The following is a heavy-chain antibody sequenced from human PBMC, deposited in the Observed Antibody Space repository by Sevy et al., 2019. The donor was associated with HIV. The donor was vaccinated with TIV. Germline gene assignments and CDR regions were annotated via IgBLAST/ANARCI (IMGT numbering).Heavy chain of an antibody. CDR1: GFAFSNFA. Sequence: GGSLRLSCAASGFAFSNFAISWVRQAPGKGLEWVSLISGSSAYTYYADSVKGRFTISRDNSKNTLYLQMNSLRVEDTALYYCARGINCYGSGREGHSYMDVWGKGTTVTVSS. CDR3: ARGINCYGSGREGHSYMDV. D-gene: IGHD3-10*01. CDR2: ISGSSAYT. V-gene: IGHV3-23*01. J-gene: IGHJ6*03.